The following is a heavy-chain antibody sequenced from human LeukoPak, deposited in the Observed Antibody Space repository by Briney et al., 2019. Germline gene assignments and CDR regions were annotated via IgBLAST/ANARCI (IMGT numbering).Heavy chain of an antibody. CDR1: GASITSGAYY. CDR2: SSYSGSA. Sequence: SETLSLTCTVSGASITSGAYYWTWIRQHPGEGLEWIGYSSYSGSAYYNPSLKSRVTISVDASKSQFSLKLSSVTAADTAVYYCARYYCASSRCPGVDYWGQGTLVTVSS. J-gene: IGHJ4*02. D-gene: IGHD2-2*01. CDR3: ARYYCASSRCPGVDY. V-gene: IGHV4-31*03.